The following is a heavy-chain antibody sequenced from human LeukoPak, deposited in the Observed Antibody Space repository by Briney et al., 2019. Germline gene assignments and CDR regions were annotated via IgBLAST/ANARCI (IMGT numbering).Heavy chain of an antibody. D-gene: IGHD3-10*01. Sequence: GGSLRLSCSASGFTFSSYAMHWVRQAPGKGLEYVSAISNNGVRIYYANSVKGRFSISRDNSKNTLYLQMGSLRTEDMAVYYCARDLSGGGLDYWGQGTLVTVSS. CDR1: GFTFSSYA. J-gene: IGHJ4*02. CDR2: ISNNGVRI. V-gene: IGHV3-64*01. CDR3: ARDLSGGGLDY.